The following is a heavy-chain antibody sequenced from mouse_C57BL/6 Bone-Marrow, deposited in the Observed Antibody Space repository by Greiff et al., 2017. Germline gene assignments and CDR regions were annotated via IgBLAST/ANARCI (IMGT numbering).Heavy chain of an antibody. Sequence: VQLQQPGAELVKPGASVKLSCKASGYTFTSYWMHWVKQRPGQGLEWIGMIHPNSGSTNYNEKFKSKATLTADKSSSTAYMQLSSLTSEDSAVYFCATHYYGSREYFDYWGQGTTLTVSS. CDR3: ATHYYGSREYFDY. D-gene: IGHD1-1*01. CDR1: GYTFTSYW. J-gene: IGHJ2*01. CDR2: IHPNSGST. V-gene: IGHV1-64*01.